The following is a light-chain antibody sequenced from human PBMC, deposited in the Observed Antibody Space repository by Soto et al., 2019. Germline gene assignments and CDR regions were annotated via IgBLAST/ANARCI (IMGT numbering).Light chain of an antibody. CDR1: SSDVGGYGY. J-gene: IGLJ1*01. V-gene: IGLV2-14*01. CDR3: SSYTSGSTYV. CDR2: EVS. Sequence: QSALTQPASVSGSPGQSITISCTGTSSDVGGYGYVSWYQQHPGKVPKLMIYEVSNRPSGVSNRFSGSKSGNTASLTISGLQAEDEADYYCSSYTSGSTYVFGTG.